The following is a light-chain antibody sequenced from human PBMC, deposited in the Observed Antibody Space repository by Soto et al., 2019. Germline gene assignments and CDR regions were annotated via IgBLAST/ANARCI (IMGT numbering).Light chain of an antibody. V-gene: IGKV1-5*01. CDR2: DAS. J-gene: IGKJ5*01. CDR1: QIINTW. CDR3: LQDYNYPYT. Sequence: DIKMNQSPSTLSASVGDRVTITCRASQIINTWLAWYQRKPGKAPKLLIYDASSLQSGVPSRFSGSGSGTDFTLTISSLQPEDFATYYCLQDYNYPYTLGQGTRLEI.